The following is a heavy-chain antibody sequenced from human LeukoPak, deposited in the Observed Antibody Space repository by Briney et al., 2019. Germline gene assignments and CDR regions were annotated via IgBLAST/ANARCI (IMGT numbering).Heavy chain of an antibody. V-gene: IGHV4-39*07. Sequence: PSETLSLTCTVSGGSISSSSYYWGWIRQPPGKGLEWIGSIYYSGSTYYNPSLKSRVTISVDTSKNRFSLKLSSVTAADTAVYYCAGGRTYYYGSGSYSFWGQGTLVTVSS. CDR1: GGSISSSSYY. J-gene: IGHJ4*02. CDR3: AGGRTYYYGSGSYSF. CDR2: IYYSGST. D-gene: IGHD3-10*01.